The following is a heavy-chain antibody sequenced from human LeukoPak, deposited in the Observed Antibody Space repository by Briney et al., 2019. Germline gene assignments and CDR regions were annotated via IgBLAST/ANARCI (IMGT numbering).Heavy chain of an antibody. CDR2: IYYSGST. Sequence: KPSETLSLTCTVSSGSISSGGYYWSWIRQHPGKGLEWIGYIYYSGSTYYNPSLKSRVTISVDTSKNQFSLKLSSVTAADTAVYYCASVYYYDSSGYEPLVYFDYWGQGTLVTVSS. J-gene: IGHJ4*02. CDR1: SGSISSGGYY. D-gene: IGHD3-22*01. CDR3: ASVYYYDSSGYEPLVYFDY. V-gene: IGHV4-31*03.